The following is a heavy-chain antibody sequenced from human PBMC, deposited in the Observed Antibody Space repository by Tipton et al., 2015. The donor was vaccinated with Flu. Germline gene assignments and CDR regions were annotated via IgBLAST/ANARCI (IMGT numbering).Heavy chain of an antibody. CDR2: IYYSGST. V-gene: IGHV4-59*12. CDR1: GGSITSYY. D-gene: IGHD3-22*01. J-gene: IGHJ4*02. Sequence: TLSLTCTVSGGSITSYYWSWIRQPPGKGLEWIGYIYYSGSTNYNPSLKSRVTISVDTSKNQFSLKLSSVTAADTAVYYCARDREDYGSSDYYSGFDYWGQGTLVTVSS. CDR3: ARDREDYGSSDYYSGFDY.